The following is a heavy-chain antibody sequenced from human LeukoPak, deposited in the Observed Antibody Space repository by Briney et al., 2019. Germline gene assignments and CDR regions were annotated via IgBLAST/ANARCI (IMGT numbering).Heavy chain of an antibody. Sequence: GGPLRLSCAASGFTFSSYAMSWVRQAPGKGLEWVSAISGSGGSTYYADSVKGRFTVSRDNAKNSLFLQMSSLRAEDTAVYYCARGDYGVNSAFDYWGQGTLVTVSS. CDR2: ISGSGGST. V-gene: IGHV3-23*01. D-gene: IGHD4-23*01. CDR1: GFTFSSYA. CDR3: ARGDYGVNSAFDY. J-gene: IGHJ4*02.